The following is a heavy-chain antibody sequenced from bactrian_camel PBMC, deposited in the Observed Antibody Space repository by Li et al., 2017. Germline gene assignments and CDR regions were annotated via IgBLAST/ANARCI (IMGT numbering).Heavy chain of an antibody. V-gene: IGHV3S54*01. D-gene: IGHD5*01. CDR2: VYTAGGNT. CDR3: AAEWPLAEAQNGFRSRGSLVVRTGEALSRYND. Sequence: HVQLVESGGGSVQAGGSLRLSCLLPEHTYMGWFRQAPGKEREGVALVYTAGGNTYYADSVKGRFTISQDNSKNTVSLQMDSLKPEDTAMYYCAAEWPLAEAQNGFRSRGSLVVRTGEALSRYNDWGQGTQVTVS. CDR1: EHTY. J-gene: IGHJ4*01.